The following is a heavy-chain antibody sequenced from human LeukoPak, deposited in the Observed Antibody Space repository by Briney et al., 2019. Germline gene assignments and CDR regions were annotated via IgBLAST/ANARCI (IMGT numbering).Heavy chain of an antibody. D-gene: IGHD3-3*01. CDR1: GFTFSCYS. CDR2: ISSSSSYI. CDR3: ARELRVTIFGVVTTPNWFDP. Sequence: GGSLRLSCAASGFTFSCYSMNWVRQAPGKGLEWVSSISSSSSYIYYADSVKGRFTISRDNAKNSLYLQMNSLRAEDTAVYYCARELRVTIFGVVTTPNWFDPWGQGTLVTVSS. V-gene: IGHV3-21*01. J-gene: IGHJ5*02.